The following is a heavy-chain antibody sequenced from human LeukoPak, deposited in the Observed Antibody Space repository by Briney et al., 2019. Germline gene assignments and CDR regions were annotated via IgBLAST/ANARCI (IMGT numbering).Heavy chain of an antibody. CDR2: TYYSGST. D-gene: IGHD3-3*01. CDR3: ARQVGLYNYYYYYMDV. CDR1: GGSISSSSYY. J-gene: IGHJ6*03. V-gene: IGHV4-39*01. Sequence: PSETLSLTCSVSGGSISSSSYYWAWIRQPPGKGLEWIGSTYYSGSTYYNPSLKSRVTISVDTSKNQFSLKLSSVTAADTAVYYCARQVGLYNYYYYYMDVWGKGTTVTVS.